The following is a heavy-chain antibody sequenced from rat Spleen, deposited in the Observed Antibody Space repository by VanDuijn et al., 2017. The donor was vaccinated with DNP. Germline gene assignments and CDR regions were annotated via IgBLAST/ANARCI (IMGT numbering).Heavy chain of an antibody. CDR3: TRQDPFDY. Sequence: EVQLVESGGGLIPPGRSLKVSCAASGFTFSNYGMAWVRQAPKKGLEWVASIYYDGSNTYYRDSVKGRFTISRDNAKSTLYLQMDSLRSEDTATYYCTRQDPFDYWGQGVMVTVSS. V-gene: IGHV5-17*01. CDR2: IYYDGSNT. CDR1: GFTFSNYG. J-gene: IGHJ2*01.